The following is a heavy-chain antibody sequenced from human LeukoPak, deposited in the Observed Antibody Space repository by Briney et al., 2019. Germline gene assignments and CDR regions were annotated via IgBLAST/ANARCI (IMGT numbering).Heavy chain of an antibody. CDR2: MYYSGST. J-gene: IGHJ5*02. D-gene: IGHD3-10*01. V-gene: IGHV4-59*08. Sequence: KPSETLSLTCTVSGCSISSYQWSWIRQPPGKVLEWFGYMYYSGSTNYNPSLKSRVTISGDTSKNQFSLKLISVTAADAAVYYCAGHDYYGSGSYRWGQGTLVTVSS. CDR1: GCSISSYQ. CDR3: AGHDYYGSGSYR.